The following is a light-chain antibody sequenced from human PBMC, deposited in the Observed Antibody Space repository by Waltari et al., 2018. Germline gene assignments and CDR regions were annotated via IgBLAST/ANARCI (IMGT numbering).Light chain of an antibody. J-gene: IGLJ3*02. CDR2: EVT. CDR3: CSHAGSRSSWV. V-gene: IGLV2-23*02. Sequence: QSALTQPASVSGSPGQSIHISCSGTSRSIGNYYLVPWFQHHPGKAPKLLIYEVTKRPSGVSSRFSGSKTGNTASLTISGLQAEDEAHYYCCSHAGSRSSWVIGGGTKLTVL. CDR1: SRSIGNYYL.